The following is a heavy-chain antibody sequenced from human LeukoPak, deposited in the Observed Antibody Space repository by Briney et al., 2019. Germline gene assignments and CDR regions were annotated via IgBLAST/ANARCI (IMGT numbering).Heavy chain of an antibody. Sequence: GGSLRLSCAASGFTFSSYAMHWVRQAPGKGLEWVAVISYDGSNKYYADSVKGRFTITRDNSKNTLYLQMNSLRAEDTAVYYCARDPYGSGSYLDYWGQGTLVTVSS. V-gene: IGHV3-30-3*01. CDR1: GFTFSSYA. CDR3: ARDPYGSGSYLDY. J-gene: IGHJ4*02. D-gene: IGHD3-10*01. CDR2: ISYDGSNK.